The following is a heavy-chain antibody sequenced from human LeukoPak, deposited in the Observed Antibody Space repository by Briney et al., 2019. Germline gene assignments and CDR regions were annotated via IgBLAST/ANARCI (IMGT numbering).Heavy chain of an antibody. Sequence: SETLSLTCTVSAGSISSISYYWGWIRQPPGKGQEWIGSIYYTGNSYHNPSLKSRVSTSIDTSKNQFSLKLSSVTAADTAVYYCARQPWGAVGWYFDLWGRGTLVTVSS. CDR2: IYYTGNS. CDR1: AGSISSISYY. V-gene: IGHV4-39*01. CDR3: ARQPWGAVGWYFDL. D-gene: IGHD1-26*01. J-gene: IGHJ2*01.